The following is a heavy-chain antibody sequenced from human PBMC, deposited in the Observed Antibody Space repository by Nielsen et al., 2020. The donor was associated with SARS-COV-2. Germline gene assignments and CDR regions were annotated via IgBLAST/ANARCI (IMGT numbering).Heavy chain of an antibody. Sequence: GESLKISCAASGFTFSRHAMTWVRQAPGKGLEWVSGITGIGGGATYYADSVKGRFTIIRDNSKNTLYLQMDSLRGEDTAMYYCARASSTSYNAAFDMWGQGTMVTVSS. V-gene: IGHV3-23*01. D-gene: IGHD1-1*01. CDR1: GFTFSRHA. CDR3: ARASSTSYNAAFDM. CDR2: ITGIGGGAT. J-gene: IGHJ3*02.